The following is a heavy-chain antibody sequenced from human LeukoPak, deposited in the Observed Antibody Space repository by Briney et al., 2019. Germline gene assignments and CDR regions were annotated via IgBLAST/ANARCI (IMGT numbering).Heavy chain of an antibody. J-gene: IGHJ4*02. CDR1: GFTFSSYA. CDR2: ISYDGSNK. CDR3: AREGAAAAGPIDY. V-gene: IGHV3-30-3*01. D-gene: IGHD6-13*01. Sequence: GGSLRLSCAASGFTFSSYAMHWVRQAPGKGLEWVAVISYDGSNKYYADSVKGRFTISRDNAKNSLYLQMNSLRAEDTAVYYCAREGAAAAGPIDYWGQGTLVTVSS.